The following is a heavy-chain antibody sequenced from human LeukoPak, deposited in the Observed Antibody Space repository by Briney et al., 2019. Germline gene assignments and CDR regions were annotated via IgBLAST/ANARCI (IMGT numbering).Heavy chain of an antibody. J-gene: IGHJ5*02. V-gene: IGHV1-2*02. CDR3: ARDRLRYPDWFDP. CDR2: INPNSGGT. D-gene: IGHD3-9*01. CDR1: GYTFTSYA. Sequence: GASVKVSCKASGYTFTSYAMHWVRQAPGQGLEWMGWINPNSGGTNYAQKFQGRVTMTRDTSISTAYMELSRLRSDDTAVYYCARDRLRYPDWFDPWGQGTLVTVSP.